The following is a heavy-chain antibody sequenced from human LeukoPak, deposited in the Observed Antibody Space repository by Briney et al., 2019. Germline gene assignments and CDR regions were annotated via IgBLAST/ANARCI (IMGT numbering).Heavy chain of an antibody. CDR1: GGSISSYY. D-gene: IGHD5-12*01. Sequence: PSETLSLTCTVSGGSISSYYWSWIRQPPGKGLEWIGEINHSGSTNYNPSLKSRVTISVDTSKNQFSLKLSSVTAADTAVYYCARAGVVATPFDYWGQGTLVTVSS. CDR2: INHSGST. CDR3: ARAGVVATPFDY. J-gene: IGHJ4*02. V-gene: IGHV4-34*01.